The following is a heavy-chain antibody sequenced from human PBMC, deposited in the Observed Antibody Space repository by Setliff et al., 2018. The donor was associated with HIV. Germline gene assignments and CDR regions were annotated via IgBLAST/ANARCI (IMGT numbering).Heavy chain of an antibody. CDR3: ARSQINLVRGVVHYFDY. D-gene: IGHD3-10*01. CDR1: GYIFTRYA. V-gene: IGHV1-3*03. Sequence: ASVKVSCKASGYIFTRYAMHWVRQAPGQRLEWVGWINTGNGDTKYSQDFQGRVTISRDTSASTAHMELSSLRSEDMAVYYCARSQINLVRGVVHYFDYWGQGTLVTVSS. J-gene: IGHJ4*02. CDR2: INTGNGDT.